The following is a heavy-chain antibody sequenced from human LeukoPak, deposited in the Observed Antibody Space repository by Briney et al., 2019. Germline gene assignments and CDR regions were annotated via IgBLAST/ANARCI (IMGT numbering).Heavy chain of an antibody. D-gene: IGHD6-19*01. CDR1: GGSISSSSYS. J-gene: IGHJ4*02. CDR3: ARHYRRSIAVASGFGY. Sequence: SETLSLTCTVSGGSISSSSYSWGWIRQPPGKGLEWIGSIYYSGNTYYNPSLKSRGTISVDTSKNQFSLKLSSVTAADTAVYYCARHYRRSIAVASGFGYWGQGTLVTVSS. V-gene: IGHV4-39*01. CDR2: IYYSGNT.